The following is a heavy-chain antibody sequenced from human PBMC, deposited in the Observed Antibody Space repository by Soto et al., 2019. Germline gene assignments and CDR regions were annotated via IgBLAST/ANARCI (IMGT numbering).Heavy chain of an antibody. CDR1: GGSIISSSYY. J-gene: IGHJ4*02. D-gene: IGHD6-6*01. CDR2: IDYSVST. CDR3: AILYGSSLFEY. Sequence: QLQLQESGPGLVKPSETLSLTCTVSGGSIISSSYYWGWIRQPPGKGLEWIGTIDYSVSTYYNPSRQSRVTISVDTPKIHCTLKRSSVTMGDKVVYYGAILYGSSLFEYWGQGTLVNVSS. V-gene: IGHV4-39*02.